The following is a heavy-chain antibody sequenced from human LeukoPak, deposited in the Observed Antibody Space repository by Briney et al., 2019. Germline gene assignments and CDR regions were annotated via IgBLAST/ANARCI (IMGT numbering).Heavy chain of an antibody. CDR2: IYYSGST. D-gene: IGHD6-25*01. Sequence: SETLSLTCTVSGGSISSYYWSWIRQPPGKGLEWLGYIYYSGSTNYNPSLKSRVTISVDASKNHFSLKLSPVTAADTAVYYCARRSLAALDYWGQGTLFTVSS. V-gene: IGHV4-59*01. CDR3: ARRSLAALDY. CDR1: GGSISSYY. J-gene: IGHJ4*02.